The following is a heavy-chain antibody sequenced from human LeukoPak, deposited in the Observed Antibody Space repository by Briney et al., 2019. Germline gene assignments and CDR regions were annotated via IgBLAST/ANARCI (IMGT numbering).Heavy chain of an antibody. V-gene: IGHV5-51*01. CDR3: ARLLTDGYSYGWFDY. D-gene: IGHD5-18*01. CDR1: GYSFTSYW. CDR2: IYPGDSDT. J-gene: IGHJ4*02. Sequence: GESLKISCKGSGYSFTSYWIGWVRQMPGKGLEWMGIIYPGDSDTRYSPSFQGQVTISADKSISTAYLQWSSLKASDTAMYYCARLLTDGYSYGWFDYWGQGTLVTVSS.